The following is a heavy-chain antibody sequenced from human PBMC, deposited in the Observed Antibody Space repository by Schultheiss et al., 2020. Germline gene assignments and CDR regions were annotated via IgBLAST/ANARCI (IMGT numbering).Heavy chain of an antibody. Sequence: SETLSLTCAVSGGSISSSNWWSWVRQPPGKGLEWIGEIYHSGSTNYNPSLKSRVTISVDTSKNQFSLKLSSVTAADTAVYYCAREYYDILTGYYYGMDVWGQGTTVTVSS. D-gene: IGHD3-9*01. V-gene: IGHV4-4*02. CDR3: AREYYDILTGYYYGMDV. CDR2: IYHSGST. CDR1: GGSISSSNW. J-gene: IGHJ6*02.